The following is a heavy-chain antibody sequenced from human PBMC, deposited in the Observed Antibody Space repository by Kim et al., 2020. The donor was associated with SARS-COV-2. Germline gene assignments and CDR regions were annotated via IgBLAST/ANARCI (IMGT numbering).Heavy chain of an antibody. CDR1: GFTFSSYA. J-gene: IGHJ1*01. Sequence: GGSLRLSCAASGFTFSSYAMSWVRQAPGKGLEWVSAISGSGGSTYYADSVKGRFTISRDNSKNTLYLQMNSLRAEDTAVYYCAKDRLLWFGEDYFQHWGQGTLVTVSS. D-gene: IGHD3-10*01. CDR2: ISGSGGST. CDR3: AKDRLLWFGEDYFQH. V-gene: IGHV3-23*01.